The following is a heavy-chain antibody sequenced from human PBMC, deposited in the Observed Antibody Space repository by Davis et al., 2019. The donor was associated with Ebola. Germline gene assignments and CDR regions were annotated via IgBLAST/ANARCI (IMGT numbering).Heavy chain of an antibody. V-gene: IGHV3-7*03. D-gene: IGHD3-22*01. CDR1: GFTFSGFW. J-gene: IGHJ3*02. CDR2: IKQDGSEK. CDR3: ARGDYYDSSFADAFDI. Sequence: GESLKISCAASGFTFSGFWMSWVRQAPGKGLEWVANIKQDGSEKFYVDSVKGRFTMSRDNAKNSLHLQMNSLRVEDTAVYYCARGDYYDSSFADAFDIWGQGTMVTVSS.